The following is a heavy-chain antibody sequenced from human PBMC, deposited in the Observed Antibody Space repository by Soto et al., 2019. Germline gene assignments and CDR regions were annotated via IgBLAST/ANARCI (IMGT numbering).Heavy chain of an antibody. J-gene: IGHJ2*01. CDR1: GGSFSGYY. CDR2: INHSGST. D-gene: IGHD6-19*01. CDR3: ARGPVAGGWYFDL. V-gene: IGHV4-34*01. Sequence: QVQLQQWGAGLLKPSETLSLTCAVYGGSFSGYYWSWIRQPPGKGLEWIGEINHSGSTNYNPSLKSRVTISVDTSKNKFSLQLSSVTAADTAVYYCARGPVAGGWYFDLWGRGTLVTVSS.